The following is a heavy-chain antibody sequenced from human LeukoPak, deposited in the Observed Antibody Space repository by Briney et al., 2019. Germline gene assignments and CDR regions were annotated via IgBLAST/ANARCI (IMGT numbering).Heavy chain of an antibody. V-gene: IGHV1-46*01. D-gene: IGHD1-26*01. Sequence: ASVKVSCKASGYTFTRYYMHWVRQAPGQGLEWMGIINPSGGSTSYAQKFQGRVTMTRDMSTSTVYMELSSLRSEDTAVYYCARVESWEHSGSSQDAFDIWGQGTKVTVSS. CDR3: ARVESWEHSGSSQDAFDI. CDR2: INPSGGST. CDR1: GYTFTRYY. J-gene: IGHJ3*02.